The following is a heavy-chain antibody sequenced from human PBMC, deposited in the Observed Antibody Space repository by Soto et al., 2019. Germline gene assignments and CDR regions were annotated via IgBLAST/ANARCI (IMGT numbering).Heavy chain of an antibody. CDR2: ISSSSSYI. CDR3: ASFLGAGWGATNGYYYYGMDV. CDR1: GFTFSSYS. Sequence: EVQLVESGGGLVKPGGSLRLSCAASGFTFSSYSMNWVRQAPGKGLEWVSSISSSSSYIYYADSVKGRFTISRDNAKNSLYLQMNSLRAEDTAVYYCASFLGAGWGATNGYYYYGMDVWGQGTTVTVSS. V-gene: IGHV3-21*01. D-gene: IGHD5-12*01. J-gene: IGHJ6*02.